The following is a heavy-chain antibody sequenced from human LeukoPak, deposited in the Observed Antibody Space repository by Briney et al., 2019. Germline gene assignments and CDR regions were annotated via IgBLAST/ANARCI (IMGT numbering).Heavy chain of an antibody. D-gene: IGHD3-22*01. J-gene: IGHJ4*02. CDR1: GGSISSYY. V-gene: IGHV4-59*12. CDR3: ARRTLFTMIVVVSLDY. Sequence: SETLSLTCTVSGGSISSYYWSWIRQPPGKGLEWIGYIYYSGSTNYNPSLKSRVTISVDTSKNQFSLKLSSVTAADTAVYYCARRTLFTMIVVVSLDYWGQGTVDSVP. CDR2: IYYSGST.